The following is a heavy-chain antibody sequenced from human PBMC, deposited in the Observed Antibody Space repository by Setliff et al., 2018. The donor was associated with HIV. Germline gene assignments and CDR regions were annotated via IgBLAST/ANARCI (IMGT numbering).Heavy chain of an antibody. V-gene: IGHV4-59*11. CDR2: IYSTGST. CDR1: GPSINIHY. CDR3: AKGAGFYGDYTFDH. J-gene: IGHJ4*02. D-gene: IGHD4-17*01. Sequence: NPSETLSLTCTVSGPSINIHYWSWIRQSPGKAFEWIGYIYSTGSTNYNPSLQSRVTISMVASRNQFSLKVTSVTAADTAVYYCAKGAGFYGDYTFDHWGQGRQVTV.